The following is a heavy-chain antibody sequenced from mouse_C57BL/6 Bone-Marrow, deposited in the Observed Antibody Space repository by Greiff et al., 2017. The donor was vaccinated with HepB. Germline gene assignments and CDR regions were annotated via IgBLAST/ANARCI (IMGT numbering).Heavy chain of an antibody. V-gene: IGHV5-4*01. CDR1: GFTFSSYA. CDR3: ARDHYDYDGYFDY. J-gene: IGHJ2*01. Sequence: EVKVVESGGGLVKPGGSLKLSCAASGFTFSSYAMSWVRQTPEKRLEWVATISDGGSYTYYPDNVKGRFTISRDNAKNNLYLQMSHLKSEDTAMYYCARDHYDYDGYFDYWGQGTTLTVSS. D-gene: IGHD2-4*01. CDR2: ISDGGSYT.